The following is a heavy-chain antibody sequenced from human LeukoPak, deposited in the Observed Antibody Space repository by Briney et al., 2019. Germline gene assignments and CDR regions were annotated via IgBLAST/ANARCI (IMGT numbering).Heavy chain of an antibody. Sequence: SVKVSCKASGGTFSSYAISWVRQAPGQGLEWMGGTIPIFGTANYAQKFQGRVTITADESTSTAYMELSSLRSEDTAVYYCAREVTIFGVVIIKGYMDVWGKGTTVTVSS. V-gene: IGHV1-69*13. CDR2: TIPIFGTA. CDR1: GGTFSSYA. D-gene: IGHD3-3*01. J-gene: IGHJ6*03. CDR3: AREVTIFGVVIIKGYMDV.